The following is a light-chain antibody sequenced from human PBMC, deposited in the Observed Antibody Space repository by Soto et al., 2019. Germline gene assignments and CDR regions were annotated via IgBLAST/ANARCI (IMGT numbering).Light chain of an antibody. CDR1: SSDVGSYNL. J-gene: IGLJ1*01. CDR3: CSYAGSSTFV. CDR2: EGS. Sequence: QSVLTQPASVSESPGQSITIPCTGTSSDVGSYNLVSWYQQHPGKAPKLMIYEGSKRPSGVSNRFSGSKSGNTASLTISGLQAEDEADYYCCSYAGSSTFVFGTGTKVTVL. V-gene: IGLV2-23*01.